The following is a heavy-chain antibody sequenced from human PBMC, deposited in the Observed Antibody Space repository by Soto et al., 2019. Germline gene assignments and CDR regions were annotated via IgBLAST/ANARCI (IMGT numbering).Heavy chain of an antibody. V-gene: IGHV1-2*02. CDR3: ARPPGYISDWYYVDL. D-gene: IGHD3-9*01. Sequence: ASVNVSCKGSGYTFIDYYMHWVRPAPGQGFEWLGRISPKSGATNYAQKFQGRVTMTWDTSLNTAYMELSSLISEDTAVYYCARPPGYISDWYYVDLWGRGTLVTVSS. CDR1: GYTFIDYY. CDR2: ISPKSGAT. J-gene: IGHJ4*02.